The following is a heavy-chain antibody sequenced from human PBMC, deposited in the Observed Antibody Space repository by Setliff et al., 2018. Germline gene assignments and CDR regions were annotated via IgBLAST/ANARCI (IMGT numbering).Heavy chain of an antibody. J-gene: IGHJ6*03. CDR1: GYTFTGYY. CDR2: INPNSGGT. Sequence: ASVKVSCKASGYTFTGYYMHWVRQAPGQGLEWMGWINPNSGGTNYAQKFQGWVTMTRDTSISTAYMELSRLRSDDTAVYYCARDSSGWSGFSRLVGVYYCYMDVWGKGTTVTVSS. D-gene: IGHD6-19*01. CDR3: ARDSSGWSGFSRLVGVYYCYMDV. V-gene: IGHV1-2*04.